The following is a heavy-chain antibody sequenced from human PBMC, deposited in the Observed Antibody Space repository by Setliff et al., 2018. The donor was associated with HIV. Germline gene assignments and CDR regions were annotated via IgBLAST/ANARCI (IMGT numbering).Heavy chain of an antibody. D-gene: IGHD4-17*01. CDR3: AVSPDGDCATTECANLFDP. V-gene: IGHV3-73*01. CDR1: GFTFSGSA. CDR2: IKTKPNSYAT. J-gene: IGHJ5*02. Sequence: GGSLRLSCSASGFTFSGSALHWVRQASGKGLEWVGRIKTKPNSYATAHAESVKGRFTISRDDSQNTAYLQMNSLRTEDTAVYFCAVSPDGDCATTECANLFDPWGQGTQVTVSS.